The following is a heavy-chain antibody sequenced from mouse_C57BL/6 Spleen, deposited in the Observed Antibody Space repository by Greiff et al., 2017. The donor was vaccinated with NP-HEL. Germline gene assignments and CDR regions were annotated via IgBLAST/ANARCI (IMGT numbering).Heavy chain of an antibody. CDR3: ARESTGTGYAMDY. Sequence: EVKLVESGGGLVKPGGSLKLSCAASGFTFSSYAMSWVRQTPEKRLEWVATISDGGSYTYYPNNVKGRFTISRDNAKNNLYLQMSHLKSEDTAMYYCARESTGTGYAMDYWGQGTSVTVSS. V-gene: IGHV5-4*03. CDR2: ISDGGSYT. D-gene: IGHD4-1*01. CDR1: GFTFSSYA. J-gene: IGHJ4*01.